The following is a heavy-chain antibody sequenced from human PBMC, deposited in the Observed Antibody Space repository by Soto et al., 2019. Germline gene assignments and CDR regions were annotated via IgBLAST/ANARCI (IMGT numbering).Heavy chain of an antibody. J-gene: IGHJ4*02. CDR2: IYHSGST. D-gene: IGHD3-9*01. CDR3: ASVNILTGYYLDQ. CDR1: GGSISSGGYS. V-gene: IGHV4-30-2*01. Sequence: PSETLSLTCAVSGGSISSGGYSWSWIRQPPGKGLEWIGYIYHSGSTYYNPSLKSRVTISVDTSKNQFSLKLSSVTAADTAVYYCASVNILTGYYLDQRGKGTLVTVS.